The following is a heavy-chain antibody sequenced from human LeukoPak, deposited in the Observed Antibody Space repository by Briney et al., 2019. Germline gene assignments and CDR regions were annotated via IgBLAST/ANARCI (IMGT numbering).Heavy chain of an antibody. V-gene: IGHV3-21*01. CDR3: LCGRDGDGYNYSRY. CDR2: ISSSSSYK. Sequence: GGSLRLSCAASGFTFSSYSMNWVRQAPGKGLEWVSSISSSSSYKYYADSVKGRFTISRDNAKNSLYLQMNSQRAEDTAVYYCLCGRDGDGYNYSRYWGQGTLVNGSS. CDR1: GFTFSSYS. D-gene: IGHD5-24*01. J-gene: IGHJ4*02.